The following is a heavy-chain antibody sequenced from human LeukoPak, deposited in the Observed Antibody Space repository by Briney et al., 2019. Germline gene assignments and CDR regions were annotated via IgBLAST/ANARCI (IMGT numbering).Heavy chain of an antibody. CDR2: IKQDGSEK. Sequence: PGGSLRLSCAASGFTFSSYSMSWVRQAPGKGLEWVANIKQDGSEKYYVDSVEGRFTISRDNAKNSLYLQMNSLRAEDTAVYYCARGEGIYYYYGMDVWGQGTTVTVSS. J-gene: IGHJ6*02. CDR1: GFTFSSYS. V-gene: IGHV3-7*01. CDR3: ARGEGIYYYYGMDV.